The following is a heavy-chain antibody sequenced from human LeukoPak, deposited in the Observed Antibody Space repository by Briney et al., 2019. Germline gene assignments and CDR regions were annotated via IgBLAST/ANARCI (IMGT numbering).Heavy chain of an antibody. CDR2: IQAKAYGGAT. V-gene: IGHV3-49*04. J-gene: IGHJ4*02. D-gene: IGHD2-2*01. Sequence: PGRSLRLSCSTSGFTFGDYAMSWVRQAPGKGLEWVGFIQAKAYGGATKYAASVNGRFSISRDDSQSIANLQMNDLKTEDTAVYYCTRAPHPRCSSSGCYLDYWAREPWSRSPQ. CDR3: TRAPHPRCSSSGCYLDY. CDR1: GFTFGDYA.